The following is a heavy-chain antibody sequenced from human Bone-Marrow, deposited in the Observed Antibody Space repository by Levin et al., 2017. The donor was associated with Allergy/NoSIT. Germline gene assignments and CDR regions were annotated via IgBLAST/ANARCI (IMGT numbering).Heavy chain of an antibody. J-gene: IGHJ4*02. CDR2: VSFSGST. V-gene: IGHV4-59*01. CDR1: GDSFSSDY. CDR3: ARDVSGYDFMDY. Sequence: SETLSLTCTVSGDSFSSDYCSWIRQPPGKGLEWIGYVSFSGSTNYNPSLKSRVTMSVDKSKNQFSLTLNSVTAADTAVYYCARDVSGYDFMDYWGQGTLVTVSS. D-gene: IGHD5-12*01.